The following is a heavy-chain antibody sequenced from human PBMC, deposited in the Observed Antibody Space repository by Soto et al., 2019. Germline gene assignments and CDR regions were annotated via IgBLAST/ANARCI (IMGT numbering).Heavy chain of an antibody. Sequence: EVDLLESGGGLVQPGGSLRLSCAASDFTFDGHGMSWVRQAPGKGPEWVSTISPEGFNTHYADSVSGRSIISRDKSRNTVDLHMSSLSVEDNAISYCVSWVSAHFDYWGQGTPVTVSS. D-gene: IGHD2-8*01. V-gene: IGHV3-23*01. CDR1: DFTFDGHG. J-gene: IGHJ4*02. CDR3: VSWVSAHFDY. CDR2: ISPEGFNT.